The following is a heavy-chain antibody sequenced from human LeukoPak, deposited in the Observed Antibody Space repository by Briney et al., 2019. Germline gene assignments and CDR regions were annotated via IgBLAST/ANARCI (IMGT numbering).Heavy chain of an antibody. J-gene: IGHJ6*03. Sequence: GGSLRLSCAASGFTFDDYGVSWVRQAPGKGLEWVANINQDGGEKYYMDSVKGRFTISRDNAKNSLYLQMNSLRAEDTAVYYCASLYGSGSYSGYYMDVWGKGTTVTVSS. CDR2: INQDGGEK. CDR3: ASLYGSGSYSGYYMDV. CDR1: GFTFDDYG. D-gene: IGHD3-10*01. V-gene: IGHV3-7*01.